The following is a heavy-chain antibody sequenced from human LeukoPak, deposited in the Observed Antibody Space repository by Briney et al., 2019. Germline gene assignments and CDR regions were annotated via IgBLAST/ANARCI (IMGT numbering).Heavy chain of an antibody. CDR1: GFTFSDYY. J-gene: IGHJ4*02. Sequence: GSLRLSCAASGFTFSDYYMSWIRQSPGKGLEWIGNIYYTGNTYYNASLQSRVTISIDTSENQLSLRLNSVTAADTAMYYCVKSGGYGLIDYWGPGTLVTVSS. D-gene: IGHD1-26*01. CDR2: IYYTGNT. V-gene: IGHV4-34*08. CDR3: VKSGGYGLIDY.